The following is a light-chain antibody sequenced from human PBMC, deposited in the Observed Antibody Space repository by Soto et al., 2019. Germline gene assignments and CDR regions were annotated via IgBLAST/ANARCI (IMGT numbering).Light chain of an antibody. CDR2: SAS. CDR1: QSVSSK. V-gene: IGKV3D-15*01. CDR3: QQYNNWPLT. Sequence: EIVMTQSPVTLSVSPGESSNLSCRATQSVSSKVAWYQQKFGQAPRLLIYSASTRATGISARFSGSGSGTEFTLTISSLQSEEFAVYYCQQYNNWPLTFGGGTKVDIK. J-gene: IGKJ4*01.